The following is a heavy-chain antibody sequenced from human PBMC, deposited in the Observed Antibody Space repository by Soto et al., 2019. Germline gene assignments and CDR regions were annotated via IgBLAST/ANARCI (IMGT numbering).Heavy chain of an antibody. J-gene: IGHJ6*01. D-gene: IGHD2-15*01. V-gene: IGHV4-31*03. CDR2: IYYSGNT. CDR3: ARYPVVVAPAAKYGLDV. CDR1: GGSVSSDIYY. Sequence: QVQLQESGPGLVKPSQTLSLTCSVSGGSVSSDIYYWSWIRHHPGKGLEWIGYIYYSGNTYYNPTLGCRVTISLDTSKFHVSLRMRSVTPADTALYYCARYPVVVAPAAKYGLDVWGQVTTVTVS.